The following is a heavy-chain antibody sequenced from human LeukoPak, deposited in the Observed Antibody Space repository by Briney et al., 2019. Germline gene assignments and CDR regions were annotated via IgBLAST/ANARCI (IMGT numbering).Heavy chain of an antibody. CDR3: AKGSYSYCGGDCYLREWFDP. CDR1: GFTFSNHG. D-gene: IGHD2-21*02. V-gene: IGHV3-30*18. J-gene: IGHJ5*02. Sequence: PGGSLRLSCAASGFTFSNHGMNWVRQAPGKGLEWVAVISYDGSNKYYADSVKGRFTISRDNSKNTLYLQMNSLRAEDTAVYYCAKGSYSYCGGDCYLREWFDPWGQGTLVTVSS. CDR2: ISYDGSNK.